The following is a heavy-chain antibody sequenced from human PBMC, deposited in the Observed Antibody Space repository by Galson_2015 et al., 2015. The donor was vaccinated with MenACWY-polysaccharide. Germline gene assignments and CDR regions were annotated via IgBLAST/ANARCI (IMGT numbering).Heavy chain of an antibody. CDR3: AKMGVIVVVITTPYFDY. J-gene: IGHJ4*02. CDR1: GFTFSGYA. Sequence: SLRLSCAASGFTFSGYAMSWVRQAPGKGLEWVSAISGSGGSTYYADSVKGRFTISRDNSKNTLYLQMNSLRAEDTAVYYCAKMGVIVVVITTPYFDYWGQGTLVTVSS. D-gene: IGHD3-22*01. V-gene: IGHV3-23*01. CDR2: ISGSGGST.